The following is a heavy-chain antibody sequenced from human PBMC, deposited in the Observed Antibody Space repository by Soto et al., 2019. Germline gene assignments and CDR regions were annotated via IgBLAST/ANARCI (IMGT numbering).Heavy chain of an antibody. D-gene: IGHD4-17*01. J-gene: IGHJ4*02. V-gene: IGHV3-15*07. CDR3: TSLYYGH. CDR1: AFTFANSC. Sequence: GGSLRLSCSPSAFTFANSCINWVGQAPGKGLEWVGRIKSKADGGTTDYAASVKGRFTISRDESQNTRYLQMNSLKTEDTAVYYCTSLYYGHWGQGTMVTVSS. CDR2: IKSKADGGTT.